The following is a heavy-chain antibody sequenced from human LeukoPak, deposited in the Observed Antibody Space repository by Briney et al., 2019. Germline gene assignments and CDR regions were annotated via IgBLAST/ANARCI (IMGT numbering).Heavy chain of an antibody. CDR3: ARGGYGDSPFDY. CDR1: GGPISSYF. D-gene: IGHD4-17*01. V-gene: IGHV4-59*01. J-gene: IGHJ4*02. Sequence: SETLSLTCTVSGGPISSYFCSWIRQPPGEGLEWIGYLYYGETTNHNPSLKSRVTISVDTSKNQFSLKLSSVTAADTAVYYCARGGYGDSPFDYWGQGTLVTVSS. CDR2: LYYGETT.